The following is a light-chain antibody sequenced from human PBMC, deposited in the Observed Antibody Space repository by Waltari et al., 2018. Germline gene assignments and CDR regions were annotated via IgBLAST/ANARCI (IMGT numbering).Light chain of an antibody. Sequence: QSVLTQPPSASGTPGQRVTISCSGSSSNIGRNIVNWYQQLPGTAPELLIYAYTQRPSGVPGRFSGSKYGTSASLAISGLQSEDEADYYCEAWDASLNDLVLGGGTKLTVL. CDR1: SSNIGRNI. J-gene: IGLJ2*01. CDR2: AYT. V-gene: IGLV1-44*01. CDR3: EAWDASLNDLV.